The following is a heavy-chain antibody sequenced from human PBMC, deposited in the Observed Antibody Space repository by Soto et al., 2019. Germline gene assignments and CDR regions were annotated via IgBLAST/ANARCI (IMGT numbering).Heavy chain of an antibody. V-gene: IGHV3-9*01. J-gene: IGHJ4*02. CDR1: GFTFDDYA. CDR2: ISWNSGKI. D-gene: IGHD1-26*01. CDR3: AKDIVGAINY. Sequence: EVQLVESGGGLVQPGRSLRLSCAASGFTFDDYAMHWVRQAPGKGLEWVSGISWNSGKIGYADSVKGRFTISRDNANNSLYLQMNSLRPEDTAFYYCAKDIVGAINYWGQGTLVTLSS.